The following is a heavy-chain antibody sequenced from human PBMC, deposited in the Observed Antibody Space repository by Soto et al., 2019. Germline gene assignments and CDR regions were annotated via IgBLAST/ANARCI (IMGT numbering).Heavy chain of an antibody. D-gene: IGHD2-2*01. J-gene: IGHJ6*02. V-gene: IGHV1-69*01. Sequence: QVQLVQSGAEVKKPGSSVKVSCKASGGTFSSYAISWVRQAPGQGLEWMGGIIPISETTNYAQKFQGRVTITADDSKSTAYMELGSLRSEDTAVYYCARSQGSSTSLEIYYYYYYGMDVWGQGTTVTVSS. CDR2: IIPISETT. CDR3: ARSQGSSTSLEIYYYYYYGMDV. CDR1: GGTFSSYA.